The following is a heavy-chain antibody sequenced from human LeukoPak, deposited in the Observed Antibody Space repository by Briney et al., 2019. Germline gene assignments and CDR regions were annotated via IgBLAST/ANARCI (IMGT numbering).Heavy chain of an antibody. CDR1: GYTFTAYY. V-gene: IGHV1-2*02. CDR3: ARGFLHDSSGYHDY. D-gene: IGHD3-22*01. J-gene: IGHJ4*02. Sequence: ASVNVSCTASGYTFTAYYMHWVRQAPGQGLEWLGWINPNSGGTNYAQKFQGRVTMTRDTSISTAYMELSRLRSDDTAVYYCARGFLHDSSGYHDYWGQGTLVTVSS. CDR2: INPNSGGT.